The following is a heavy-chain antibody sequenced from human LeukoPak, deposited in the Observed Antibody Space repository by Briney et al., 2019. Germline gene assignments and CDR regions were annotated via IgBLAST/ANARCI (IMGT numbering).Heavy chain of an antibody. J-gene: IGHJ4*02. V-gene: IGHV3-23*01. D-gene: IGHD6-19*01. CDR1: GFTFSSSA. CDR2: ISGSGDST. Sequence: GGSLRLSCSASGFTFSSSAMSWVRQAPGKGLEWVSTISGSGDSTYYADSVKGRFTISRDNSKDTLYLQMNSLRTEDTAVYYCAKNGYSSGWYMYYFDYWGQGTLVTVSS. CDR3: AKNGYSSGWYMYYFDY.